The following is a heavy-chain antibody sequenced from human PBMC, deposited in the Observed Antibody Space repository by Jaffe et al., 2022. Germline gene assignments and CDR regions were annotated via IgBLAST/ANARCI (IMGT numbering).Heavy chain of an antibody. CDR3: AKDIERIAVVGGHFDY. J-gene: IGHJ4*02. CDR1: GFTFDDYA. D-gene: IGHD6-19*01. V-gene: IGHV3-9*01. CDR2: ISWNSGSI. Sequence: EVQLVESGGGLVQPGRSLRLSCAASGFTFDDYAMHWVRQAPGKGLEWVSGISWNSGSIGYADSVKGRFTISRDNAKNSLYLQMNSLRAEDTALYYCAKDIERIAVVGGHFDYWGQGTLVTVSS.